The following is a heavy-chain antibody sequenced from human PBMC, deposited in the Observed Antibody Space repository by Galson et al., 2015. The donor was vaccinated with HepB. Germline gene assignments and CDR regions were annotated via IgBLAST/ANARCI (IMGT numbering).Heavy chain of an antibody. CDR1: GFTFSSHV. CDR2: ISASGGFT. Sequence: SLRLSCAASGFTFSSHVMNWVRQAPGKGLEWVSGISASGGFTNYADSVKGRFTISRDNPENTLYLQMSSLRAEDTAVYYCAKDHYYASGSYFPLDSWGQGTLVTVSS. V-gene: IGHV3-23*01. J-gene: IGHJ4*02. CDR3: AKDHYYASGSYFPLDS. D-gene: IGHD3-10*01.